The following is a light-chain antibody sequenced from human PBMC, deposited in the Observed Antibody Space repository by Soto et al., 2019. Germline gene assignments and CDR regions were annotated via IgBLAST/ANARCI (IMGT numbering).Light chain of an antibody. Sequence: EIVMTQSPATLSVSPGERATLSCRASQSINRNLAWYQQKPGQAPRLLIYGASSRATGIPDRFSGNGSDTEFTLTISSLQSEDFAVYHCQQHHKWPLTFGGGTKVEIK. CDR1: QSINRN. CDR3: QQHHKWPLT. J-gene: IGKJ4*01. CDR2: GAS. V-gene: IGKV3-15*01.